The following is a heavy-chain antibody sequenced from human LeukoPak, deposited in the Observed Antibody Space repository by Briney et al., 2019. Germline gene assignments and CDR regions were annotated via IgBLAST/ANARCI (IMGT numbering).Heavy chain of an antibody. J-gene: IGHJ5*02. V-gene: IGHV1-8*01. CDR2: MNPNSGNT. CDR1: GYTFTSDD. CDR3: ARGHLLWFGEAWFDP. D-gene: IGHD3-10*01. Sequence: ASVKVSCKASGYTFTSDDINWVRQATGQGLEWMGWMNPNSGNTGYAQKFQGRVTMTRNTSISTAYMELSSLRSEDTAVYYCARGHLLWFGEAWFDPWGQGTLVTVSS.